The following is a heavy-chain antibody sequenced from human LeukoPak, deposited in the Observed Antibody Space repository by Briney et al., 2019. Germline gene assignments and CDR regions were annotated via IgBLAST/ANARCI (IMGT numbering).Heavy chain of an antibody. D-gene: IGHD5-12*01. CDR3: ARGGYSFDY. CDR2: LHPDGSER. J-gene: IGHJ4*02. Sequence: GGSLRLSCVASGFTFTQYWMTWVRQAPGKGLEWVARLHPDGSERNYVGSVEGRFTVFGDNAKSSLFLQMHSLRVEDTAVYYCARGGYSFDYLGQGTLVTVPS. V-gene: IGHV3-7*01. CDR1: GFTFTQYW.